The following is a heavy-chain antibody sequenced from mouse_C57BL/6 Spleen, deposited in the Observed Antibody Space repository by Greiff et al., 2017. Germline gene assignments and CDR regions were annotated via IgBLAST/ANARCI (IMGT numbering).Heavy chain of an antibody. CDR2: IGPGSGST. D-gene: IGHD2-5*01. V-gene: IGHV1-77*01. Sequence: VKLQESGAELVKPGASVKISCKASGYTFTDYYINWVKQRPGQGLEWIGKIGPGSGSTYYNEKFKGKATLTADKSSSTAYMQLSSLTSEDSAVYFCADSNYESYYAMDYWGQGTSVTVSS. J-gene: IGHJ4*01. CDR3: ADSNYESYYAMDY. CDR1: GYTFTDYY.